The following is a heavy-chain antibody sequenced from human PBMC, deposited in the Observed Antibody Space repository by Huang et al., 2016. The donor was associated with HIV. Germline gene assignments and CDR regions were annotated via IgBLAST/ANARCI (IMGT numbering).Heavy chain of an antibody. D-gene: IGHD3-3*01. CDR1: GGSFTGNY. V-gene: IGHV4-34*02. CDR2: VNDSGAT. J-gene: IGHJ6*02. Sequence: QMQLQQRGAGLLKPSETLSLTCGVSGGSFTGNYLTWIRQAPGKGLEWIWEVNDSGATNYTPSLNGRVTISLDKSNRELSLNLRSVTAADTAVYYCARQWTILEWLLGLDVWGQGTTVIVSS. CDR3: ARQWTILEWLLGLDV.